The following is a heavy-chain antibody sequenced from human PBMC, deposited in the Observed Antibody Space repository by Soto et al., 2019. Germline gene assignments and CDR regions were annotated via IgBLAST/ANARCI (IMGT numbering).Heavy chain of an antibody. V-gene: IGHV1-2*07. CDR3: ARVIRGAYYNSPLDT. CDR1: GYTLTGYY. CDR2: INPNTGVT. Sequence: ASVKVSCKASGYTLTGYYMHWVRQAPGQGLEWLGWINPNTGVTKYAHDFQGRVTMTRDTSISTTYMELSRLRSDDTAVYYCARVIRGAYYNSPLDTWGQGTVVTVSS. D-gene: IGHD3-10*01. J-gene: IGHJ5*02.